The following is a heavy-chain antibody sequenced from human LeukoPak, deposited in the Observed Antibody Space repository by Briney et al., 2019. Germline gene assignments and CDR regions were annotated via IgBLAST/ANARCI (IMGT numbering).Heavy chain of an antibody. CDR2: IHTSGST. V-gene: IGHV4-61*02. Sequence: SQTLSLTCTVSGGSISSGSYYWSWIRQPAGKGLEWIGRIHTSGSTNYNPSLKSRVTISVDTSKNQFSLNLNSVTAADTAVYYCVRNGDYSADYWGQGTLVTVSS. D-gene: IGHD4-17*01. CDR1: GGSISSGSYY. J-gene: IGHJ4*02. CDR3: VRNGDYSADY.